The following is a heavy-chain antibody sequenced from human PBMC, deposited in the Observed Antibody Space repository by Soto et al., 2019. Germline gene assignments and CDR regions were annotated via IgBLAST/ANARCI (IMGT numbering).Heavy chain of an antibody. J-gene: IGHJ6*02. CDR2: IRSKANSYAT. CDR1: GFTFSGSA. D-gene: IGHD2-21*02. V-gene: IGHV3-73*01. Sequence: PGGSLRLSCAASGFTFSGSAMHWVRQASGKGLEWVGRIRSKANSYATAYAASVKGRFTISRDDSKNTAYLQMNSLKTEDTAVYYCTRHDGGDPLGYYYYGMDVWGQGTTVTVSS. CDR3: TRHDGGDPLGYYYYGMDV.